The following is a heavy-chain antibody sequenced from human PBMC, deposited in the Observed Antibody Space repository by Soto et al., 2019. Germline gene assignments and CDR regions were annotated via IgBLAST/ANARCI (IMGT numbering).Heavy chain of an antibody. CDR3: AKDYNTYYYGSGLNWFDP. CDR1: GFTFSSYA. D-gene: IGHD3-10*01. V-gene: IGHV3-23*01. Sequence: PGGSLRLSCAASGFTFSSYAMSWVRQAPGKGLEWISAISGSGGSTYYADSVKGRFTISRDNSKNTLYLQMNSLRAEDTAVYYCAKDYNTYYYGSGLNWFDPWGQGTLVTVSS. CDR2: ISGSGGST. J-gene: IGHJ5*02.